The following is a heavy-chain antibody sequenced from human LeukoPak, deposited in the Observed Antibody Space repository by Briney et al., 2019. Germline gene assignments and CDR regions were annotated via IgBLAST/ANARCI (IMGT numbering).Heavy chain of an antibody. CDR2: IWYDGSNK. CDR3: AREAGQWLANFDY. CDR1: GFTFSSYG. J-gene: IGHJ4*02. D-gene: IGHD6-19*01. V-gene: IGHV3-33*01. Sequence: GGALRLSCAASGFTFSSYGMHWVRQAPGKGLEWGAVIWYDGSNKYYADSVKGRFTISRDNSKNTLYLQMNSLRAEDTAVYYCAREAGQWLANFDYWGQGTLVAVSS.